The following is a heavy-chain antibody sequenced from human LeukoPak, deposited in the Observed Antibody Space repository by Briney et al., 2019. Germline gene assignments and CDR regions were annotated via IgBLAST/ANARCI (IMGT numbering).Heavy chain of an antibody. CDR3: AARGGYDSSGYYSDH. Sequence: GASVKVSCKASGYTFTGYYMHWVRQAPGQGLEWMGWINPNSGGTNYAQKFQGRVTMTRDTSISTAYMELSRLRSDDTAVYYCAARGGYDSSGYYSDHWGQGTLVTVSS. J-gene: IGHJ4*02. D-gene: IGHD3-22*01. CDR2: INPNSGGT. V-gene: IGHV1-2*02. CDR1: GYTFTGYY.